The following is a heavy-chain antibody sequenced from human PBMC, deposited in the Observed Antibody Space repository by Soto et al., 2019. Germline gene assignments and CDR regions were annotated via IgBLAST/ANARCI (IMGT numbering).Heavy chain of an antibody. J-gene: IGHJ5*02. CDR2: IYSGGST. D-gene: IGHD3-9*01. Sequence: EVQLVESGGGLVQPGGSLRLSCAASGFTVSSNYMSWVRQAQGKGLEWVSVIYSGGSTYYADSVKGRFTISRDNSKNTLYLQMNSLRAEDTAVYYCARDLGFYDILTGYYAWGQGTLVTVSS. CDR1: GFTVSSNY. V-gene: IGHV3-66*01. CDR3: ARDLGFYDILTGYYA.